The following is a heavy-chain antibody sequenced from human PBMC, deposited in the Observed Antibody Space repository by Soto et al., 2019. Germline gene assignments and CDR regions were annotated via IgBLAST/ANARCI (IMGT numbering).Heavy chain of an antibody. J-gene: IGHJ5*02. CDR2: IYYSGST. V-gene: IGHV4-59*01. CDR1: GGSISSYY. D-gene: IGHD6-19*01. Sequence: QVQLQESGPGLVKPLETLSLTCTVSGGSISSYYCSWIRQPPGKGLEWIGYIYYSGSTNYNPSLKSRVTISVDTSKNQFSLKLSSVTAADTAVYYCARGQQWLTGGGDNWFDPWGQGTLVTVSS. CDR3: ARGQQWLTGGGDNWFDP.